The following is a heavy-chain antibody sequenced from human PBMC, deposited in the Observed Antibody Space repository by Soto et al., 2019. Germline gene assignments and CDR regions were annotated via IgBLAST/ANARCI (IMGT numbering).Heavy chain of an antibody. CDR1: GFTFSDHY. D-gene: IGHD6-13*01. CDR3: ARPHSSSWSGGYFDY. J-gene: IGHJ4*02. V-gene: IGHV3-72*01. CDR2: IRNKANSYTT. Sequence: EVQLVESGGGLVQPGGSLRLSCAASGFTFSDHYMDWVRQAPGKGLEWVGRIRNKANSYTTEYAASVKGRFTISRDDSQNSLFLQMNIPETADTAVYYCARPHSSSWSGGYFDYWGQGTLVTVSS.